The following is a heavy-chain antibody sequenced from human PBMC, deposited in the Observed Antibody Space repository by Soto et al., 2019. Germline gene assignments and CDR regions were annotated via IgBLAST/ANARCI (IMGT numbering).Heavy chain of an antibody. Sequence: EVQLVESGGGLVQPGGSLRLSCEASGFTFRNYDMHWVRQGTGKGLEWVSGISAAGDPDYADSVEGRFTISRENAQNCFFLQMNSLRVGETAVYYCARTDRDFYGLDVWGQGTTVIVSS. J-gene: IGHJ6*02. V-gene: IGHV3-13*05. CDR2: ISAAGDP. CDR3: ARTDRDFYGLDV. CDR1: GFTFRNYD.